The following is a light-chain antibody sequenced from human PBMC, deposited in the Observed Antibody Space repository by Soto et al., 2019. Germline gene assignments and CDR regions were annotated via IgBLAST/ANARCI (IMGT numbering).Light chain of an antibody. CDR3: CSYAGSYTFV. CDR1: SSDVGVYNY. V-gene: IGLV2-11*01. J-gene: IGLJ1*01. Sequence: LTQPRSVSGSPGQSVTISCTGTSSDVGVYNYVSWYQQHPGKAPKLMIYDVTKRPSGVPDRFSGSKSANTASLTISGLQAEDEADYYCCSYAGSYTFVFGTGTKVTVL. CDR2: DVT.